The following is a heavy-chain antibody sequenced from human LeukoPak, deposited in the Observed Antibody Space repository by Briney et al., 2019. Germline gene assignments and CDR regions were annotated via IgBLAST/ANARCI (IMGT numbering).Heavy chain of an antibody. CDR2: IYYSGST. J-gene: IGHJ5*02. Sequence: PSETLSLTFTVSGGSISSSSYYWGWIRQPPGKGLEWIGSIYYSGSTYYNPSLKSRVTISVDTSKNQFSLKLSSVTAADTAIYYCARHGSVGSGHYNWFDPWGQGTLVTVSS. V-gene: IGHV4-39*01. D-gene: IGHD2-15*01. CDR1: GGSISSSSYY. CDR3: ARHGSVGSGHYNWFDP.